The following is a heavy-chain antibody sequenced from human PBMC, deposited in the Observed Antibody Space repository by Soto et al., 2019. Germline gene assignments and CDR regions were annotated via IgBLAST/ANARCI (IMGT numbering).Heavy chain of an antibody. CDR1: GYNFTSYY. J-gene: IGHJ4*02. Sequence: ASVKVSCKASGYNFTSYYMHWVRQAPGQGLEWMGIINPSGGSTSYAQKFQGRVTMTRDTSTSTVYMELSSLRSEDTAVYYCARDLRRVAYFDYWGQGTLVTVSS. V-gene: IGHV1-46*01. D-gene: IGHD2-15*01. CDR3: ARDLRRVAYFDY. CDR2: INPSGGST.